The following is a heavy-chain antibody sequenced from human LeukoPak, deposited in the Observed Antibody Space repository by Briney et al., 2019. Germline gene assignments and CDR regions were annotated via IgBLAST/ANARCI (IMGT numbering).Heavy chain of an antibody. CDR2: INPNSGGK. CDR1: GYTFTGYY. CDR3: ARIQDPDYDISTGYGY. Sequence: ASVKVSCKASGYTFTGYYMHWVRQAPGQGLEWMGWINPNSGGKNYAQKFQGRVTMTRDTSISTAYMELSRLRSDDTAVYYSARIQDPDYDISTGYGYWGQGTLVTVSS. V-gene: IGHV1-2*02. J-gene: IGHJ4*02. D-gene: IGHD3-9*01.